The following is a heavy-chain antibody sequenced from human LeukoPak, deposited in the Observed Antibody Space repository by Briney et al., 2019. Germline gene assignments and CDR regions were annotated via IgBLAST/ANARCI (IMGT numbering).Heavy chain of an antibody. CDR1: GYTFTTYW. J-gene: IGHJ5*02. CDR2: IYPGDSDV. V-gene: IGHV5-51*01. Sequence: GESLKISCKGSGYTFTTYWIGWVRQMPGKGLEWMGIIYPGDSDVRYSPSFQGQVTISADKSISTAYLQWSSLKASDTAMYYCARQYYYGSGSYYTSPPRSVYWFDPWGQGTLVTVSS. D-gene: IGHD3-10*01. CDR3: ARQYYYGSGSYYTSPPRSVYWFDP.